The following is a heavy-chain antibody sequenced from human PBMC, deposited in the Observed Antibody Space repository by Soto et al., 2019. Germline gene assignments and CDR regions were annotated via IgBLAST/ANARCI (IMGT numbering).Heavy chain of an antibody. Sequence: GKELEWVAVISYDGSNKYYADSVKGRFTISRDNSKNTLYLQMNSLRAEDTAVYYCARDFIRCISTSCPQNTSYHHG. V-gene: IGHV3-30-3*01. CDR2: ISYDGSNK. CDR3: ARDFIRCISTSCPQNTSYHHG. D-gene: IGHD2-2*01. J-gene: IGHJ6*01.